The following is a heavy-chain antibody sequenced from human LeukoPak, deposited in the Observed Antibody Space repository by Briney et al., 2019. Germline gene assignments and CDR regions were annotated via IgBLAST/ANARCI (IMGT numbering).Heavy chain of an antibody. CDR2: ISSSSYI. J-gene: IGHJ4*02. CDR1: GFTFSSYA. V-gene: IGHV3-21*01. CDR3: ARDFGHDDY. Sequence: GGSLRLSCAASGFTFSSYAMSWVRQAPGKGLEWVSSISSSSYIYYADSVKGRFTISRDNAKNSLYLQMNSLRAEDTAVYYCARDFGHDDYWGQGTLVTVSS. D-gene: IGHD3-3*01.